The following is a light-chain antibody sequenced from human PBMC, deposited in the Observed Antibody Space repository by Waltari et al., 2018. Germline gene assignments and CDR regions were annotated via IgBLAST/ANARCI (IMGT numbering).Light chain of an antibody. Sequence: QSALTQPASVSGSPGQSITISCTGTSRDVGGYHYVSRYQQHPGKAPKLMIYDVSNRPSGVSNRFSGSKSGNTASLTISGLQAEDEADYYCSSYTSSSTPHVVFGGGTKLTVL. V-gene: IGLV2-14*01. CDR2: DVS. J-gene: IGLJ2*01. CDR1: SRDVGGYHY. CDR3: SSYTSSSTPHVV.